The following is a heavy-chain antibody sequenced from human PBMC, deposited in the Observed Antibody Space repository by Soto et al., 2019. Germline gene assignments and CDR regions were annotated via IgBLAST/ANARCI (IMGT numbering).Heavy chain of an antibody. CDR1: GFTFSSYA. V-gene: IGHV3-23*01. J-gene: IGHJ6*02. CDR2: ISGSGGST. CDR3: AKGEGSGYYQYDYGMDV. D-gene: IGHD1-26*01. Sequence: EEQLLESGGGLVQPGGSLRLSCAASGFTFSSYAMNWVRQAPGKGLEWVSAISGSGGSTFYADSVKGRFTISRDNSXNXXYLQMHSLRAEDTAVYYCAKGEGSGYYQYDYGMDVWGQGTTVTVSS.